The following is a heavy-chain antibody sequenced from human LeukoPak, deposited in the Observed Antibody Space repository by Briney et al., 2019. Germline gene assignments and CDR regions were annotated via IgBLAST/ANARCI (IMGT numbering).Heavy chain of an antibody. Sequence: PTETLSLTCTVSGGSISSYYWSWIRQPPGKGLEWIGYIYTSGSTNYNPSLKSRVTISVDTSRNQFSLQLSSVTAADTAVYYCARHRPGWFDPWGQGTLVTVSS. CDR2: IYTSGST. CDR3: ARHRPGWFDP. J-gene: IGHJ5*02. V-gene: IGHV4-4*09. CDR1: GGSISSYY.